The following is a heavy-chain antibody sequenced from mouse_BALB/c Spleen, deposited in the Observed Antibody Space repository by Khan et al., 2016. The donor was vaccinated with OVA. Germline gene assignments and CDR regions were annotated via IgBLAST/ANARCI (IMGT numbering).Heavy chain of an antibody. CDR3: VREGAYYRSDGWFAY. V-gene: IGHV1-4*01. CDR1: GYTFTTYT. Sequence: QVQLKQSGGELARPGASVKMSCKASGYTFTTYTIHWVKQRPGQGLEWIGYIIPSNDYTNYNQKFKDRATLTADKSSSTAYMQLSSLTSEDSAVYYCVREGAYYRSDGWFAYWGQGTLVTVSA. D-gene: IGHD2-14*01. J-gene: IGHJ3*01. CDR2: IIPSNDYT.